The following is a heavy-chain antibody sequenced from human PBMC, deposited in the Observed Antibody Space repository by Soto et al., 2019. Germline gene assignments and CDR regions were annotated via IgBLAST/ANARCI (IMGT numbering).Heavy chain of an antibody. Sequence: EVQLLESGGGLVQPGGSLRLSCAASGFTFRSYAMIWVRQAPGKGLEWVSAISGSGGSTYYADSVKGRFTISRDNSKNTLYLQMNSLRAEDTAVYYCAKEVNGPYYYYGMDVWGQGTTVTVSS. J-gene: IGHJ6*02. CDR2: ISGSGGST. CDR3: AKEVNGPYYYYGMDV. CDR1: GFTFRSYA. V-gene: IGHV3-23*01. D-gene: IGHD2-8*01.